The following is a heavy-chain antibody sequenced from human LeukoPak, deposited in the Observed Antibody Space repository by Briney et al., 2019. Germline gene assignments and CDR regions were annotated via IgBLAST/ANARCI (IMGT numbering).Heavy chain of an antibody. CDR1: GYTFTGYY. J-gene: IGHJ4*02. D-gene: IGHD5-24*01. CDR3: ATGVATIELFGY. V-gene: IGHV1-2*04. Sequence: ASVKVSCKASGYTFTGYYMHWVRQAPGQGLEWMGWINPNSGGTNYAQKFQGWVTMTRDTSISTAYMELSRLRSEDTAVYYCATGVATIELFGYWGQGTLVTVSS. CDR2: INPNSGGT.